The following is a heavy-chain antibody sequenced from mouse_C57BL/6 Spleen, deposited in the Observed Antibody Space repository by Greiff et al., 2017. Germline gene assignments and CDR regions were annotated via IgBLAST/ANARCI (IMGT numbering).Heavy chain of an antibody. Sequence: VHLVESGPELVKPGASVKISCKASGYAFSSSWMNWVKQRPGKGLEWIGRIYPGDGDTNYNGKFKGKATLTADKSSSTAYMQLSSLTSEDSAVYFCAPYYYGSSYGFAYWGQGTLVTVSA. J-gene: IGHJ3*01. D-gene: IGHD1-1*01. CDR2: IYPGDGDT. CDR3: APYYYGSSYGFAY. CDR1: GYAFSSSW. V-gene: IGHV1-82*01.